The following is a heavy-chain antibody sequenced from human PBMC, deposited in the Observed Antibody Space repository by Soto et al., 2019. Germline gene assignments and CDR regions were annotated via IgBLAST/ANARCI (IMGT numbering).Heavy chain of an antibody. J-gene: IGHJ5*02. Sequence: GSLRLSCAASGFTFSSYSMNWVRQAPGKGLEWVSSISSSSSYIYYADSVKGRFTISRDNAKNSLYLQMNSLRAEDTAVYYCARDRHDFWSGYYRWFDPWGQGTLVTVSS. CDR1: GFTFSSYS. CDR3: ARDRHDFWSGYYRWFDP. CDR2: ISSSSSYI. D-gene: IGHD3-3*01. V-gene: IGHV3-21*01.